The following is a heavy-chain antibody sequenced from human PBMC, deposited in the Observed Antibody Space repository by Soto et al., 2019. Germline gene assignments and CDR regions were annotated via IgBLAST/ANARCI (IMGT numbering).Heavy chain of an antibody. J-gene: IGHJ4*02. CDR2: INPILSMS. CDR3: SSSYGSGYRAFDH. D-gene: IGHD3-10*01. V-gene: IGHV1-69*02. CDR1: GDTFTFYS. Sequence: QVQLVQSGAEVKRPGSSVKVSCKASGDTFTFYSINWVRQAPGLGLEWMGRINPILSMSNYAQRFQGRVTTAADKSTSTADMQLTSLRSEPTAIYYCSSSYGSGYRAFDHWGQGALVTVSS.